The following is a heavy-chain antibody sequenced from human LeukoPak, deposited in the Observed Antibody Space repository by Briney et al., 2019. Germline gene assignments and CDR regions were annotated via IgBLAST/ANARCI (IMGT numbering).Heavy chain of an antibody. Sequence: PSETLSLTCTVSGGSISSYYWSWIRQPPGKGLEWIGYIYYSGSTNYNPSLKSRVTISVDTSKNQFSLKLSSVTAADTAVYYCAGGGYYGGNSFFDYWGQGTLVTVSS. V-gene: IGHV4-59*01. J-gene: IGHJ4*02. CDR3: AGGGYYGGNSFFDY. D-gene: IGHD4-23*01. CDR1: GGSISSYY. CDR2: IYYSGST.